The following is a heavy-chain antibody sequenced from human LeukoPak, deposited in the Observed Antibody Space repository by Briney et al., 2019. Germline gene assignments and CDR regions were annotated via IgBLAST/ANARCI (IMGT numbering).Heavy chain of an antibody. D-gene: IGHD4-11*01. J-gene: IGHJ4*02. V-gene: IGHV3-23*01. Sequence: PGGSLRLSCAVSGLTLSDVWMNWIRQAPGKGLEWVSVVSGSGDNTNYADSVKGRFTISRDNSKNTLFLQMNSLRTEDTAVYFCARWGNDYSQFDSWGQGTLVTVS. CDR3: ARWGNDYSQFDS. CDR1: GLTLSDVW. CDR2: VSGSGDNT.